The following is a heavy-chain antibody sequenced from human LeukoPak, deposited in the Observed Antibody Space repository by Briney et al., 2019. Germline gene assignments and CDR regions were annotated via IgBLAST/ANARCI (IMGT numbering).Heavy chain of an antibody. V-gene: IGHV3-9*01. CDR1: GFTFDDYA. CDR2: ISWNSGSI. J-gene: IGHJ6*02. Sequence: GGSLRLSCAASGFTFDDYAMHWVRQAPGKGLEWVSGISWNSGSIGCADSVKGRFTISRDNAKNSLYLQMNSLRAEDTALYYCAKAIGYSYGYYYYGMNVWGQGTTVTVSS. D-gene: IGHD5-18*01. CDR3: AKAIGYSYGYYYYGMNV.